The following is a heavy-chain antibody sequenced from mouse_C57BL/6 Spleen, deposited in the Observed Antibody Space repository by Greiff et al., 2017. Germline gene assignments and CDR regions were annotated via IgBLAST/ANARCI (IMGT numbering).Heavy chain of an antibody. J-gene: IGHJ1*03. Sequence: QVQLQQPGAELVKPGASVKMSCKASGYTFTSYWLTWVKQRPGQGLEWIGDIYPGSGSPNYNEKFKSKATLTVDTSSSTAYMQLSSLTSEDSAVYYCARDGYYQYWYFDVWGTGTTVTVSS. CDR2: IYPGSGSP. CDR3: ARDGYYQYWYFDV. V-gene: IGHV1-55*01. CDR1: GYTFTSYW. D-gene: IGHD2-3*01.